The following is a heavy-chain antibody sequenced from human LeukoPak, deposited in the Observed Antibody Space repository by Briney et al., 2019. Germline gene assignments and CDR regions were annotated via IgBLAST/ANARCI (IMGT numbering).Heavy chain of an antibody. CDR1: GFTFRNYV. CDR2: TSSDLNVK. J-gene: IGHJ4*02. D-gene: IGHD3-10*01. V-gene: IGHV3-30-3*01. Sequence: GSLRLSCAASGFTFRNYVIHWVRQAPGKGLEWVAVTSSDLNVKLYADSVKGRFTISRDNSRSTLYLQMNSLRPEDTAIYYCAREGYYGSGSPPSLYFDYWGQGTLVTVSS. CDR3: AREGYYGSGSPPSLYFDY.